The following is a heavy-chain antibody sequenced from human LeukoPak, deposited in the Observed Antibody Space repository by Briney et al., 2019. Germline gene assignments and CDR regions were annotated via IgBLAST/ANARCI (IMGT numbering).Heavy chain of an antibody. CDR3: ARGSGWYPH. D-gene: IGHD6-19*01. J-gene: IGHJ1*01. CDR2: ISYSGDT. CDR1: GGSVGSNY. V-gene: IGHV4-59*02. Sequence: SETLSLTCSVSGGSVGSNYWSWVRQPPGKGLEWIGYISYSGDTKYNPSLKSRLSMSVDTSKNQCSLMLTSVTAADTAVYYCARGSGWYPHWGQGTMVTVSS.